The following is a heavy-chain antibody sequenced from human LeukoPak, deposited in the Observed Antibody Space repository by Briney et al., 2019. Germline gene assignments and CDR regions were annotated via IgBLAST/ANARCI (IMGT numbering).Heavy chain of an antibody. CDR3: ARCKDYYVAGSYYKTFDY. CDR2: IPYSGST. Sequence: SETLSLTCTVSGDSISSSSYYWGWIRQPPGKGLEWIGSIPYSGSTYSNPSLKSRLTISVDTSKNQFSLKLSSATAADTAVYYCARCKDYYVAGSYYKTFDYWGQGTLVTAS. V-gene: IGHV4-39*07. D-gene: IGHD3-10*01. J-gene: IGHJ4*02. CDR1: GDSISSSSYY.